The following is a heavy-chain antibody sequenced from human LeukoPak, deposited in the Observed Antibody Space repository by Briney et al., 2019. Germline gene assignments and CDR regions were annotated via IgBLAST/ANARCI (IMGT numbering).Heavy chain of an antibody. J-gene: IGHJ4*02. CDR1: GGSITSYY. D-gene: IGHD3-22*01. CDR3: ASSYFYDGNRYFDY. Sequence: SETLSLTCNVSGGSITSYYWNWIRLSPGKGLEWIGYIYYTGSTNSNPSLRSRLTISLDTSKKQFSLKLSSVTAADTAIYYCASSYFYDGNRYFDYWGQGALVTVSS. V-gene: IGHV4-59*08. CDR2: IYYTGST.